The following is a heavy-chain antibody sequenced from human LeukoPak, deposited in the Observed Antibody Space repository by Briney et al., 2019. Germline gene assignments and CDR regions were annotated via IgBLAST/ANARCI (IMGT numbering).Heavy chain of an antibody. CDR3: AKAWAPDPTPNWFDP. CDR1: GFTFSSYG. J-gene: IGHJ5*02. CDR2: IRYDGSNK. D-gene: IGHD3-16*01. V-gene: IGHV3-30*02. Sequence: PGGSLRLSCAASGFTFSSYGMHWVRQAPGKGLEWVAFIRYDGSNKYYADSVKGRFTISRDNSKNTLYLQMNSLRAEDTAVYYCAKAWAPDPTPNWFDPWGQGTLVTVSS.